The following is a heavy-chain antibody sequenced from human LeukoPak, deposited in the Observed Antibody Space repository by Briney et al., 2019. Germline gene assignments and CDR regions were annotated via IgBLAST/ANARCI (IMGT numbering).Heavy chain of an antibody. Sequence: PSETLSLTCTVSGGSISSLYWSWIRQPAGKGLEWIWRIYTSGSTNYNLSLRSRVTMSVDTSKNQFSLKLSSVTAADTAVYYCARQYCSSTSCSYYFDYWGQGTLVTVSS. CDR3: ARQYCSSTSCSYYFDY. V-gene: IGHV4-4*07. CDR2: IYTSGST. D-gene: IGHD2-2*01. CDR1: GGSISSLY. J-gene: IGHJ4*02.